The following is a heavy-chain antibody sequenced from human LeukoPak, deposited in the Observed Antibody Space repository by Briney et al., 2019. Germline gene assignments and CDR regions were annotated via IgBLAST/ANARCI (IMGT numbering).Heavy chain of an antibody. D-gene: IGHD1-26*01. Sequence: GGSLRLSCAASGFTFSSYGMHWVRQTPGKGLEWVAVIWYGGSNKYYADSVKGRFTISRDNSKNTLYLQMNSLRAEDTAVYYCAKDSGGELLLALDYWGQGTLVTVSS. V-gene: IGHV3-30*02. CDR2: IWYGGSNK. CDR3: AKDSGGELLLALDY. J-gene: IGHJ4*02. CDR1: GFTFSSYG.